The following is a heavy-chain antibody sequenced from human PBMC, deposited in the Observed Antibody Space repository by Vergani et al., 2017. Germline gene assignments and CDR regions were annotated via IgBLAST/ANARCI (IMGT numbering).Heavy chain of an antibody. J-gene: IGHJ6*03. D-gene: IGHD3-3*01. CDR2: MNPNSGNT. Sequence: QVHLVQSGAEVKKPGASVKVFCKASGYIFTSYDIHWVRQATGQGLEWMGWMNPNSGNTGYAQKFQGRVTMTRNTSISTAYMELSSLRSEDTAVYYCARRNWSGYYSYYYYMDVWGKGTTVTVSS. CDR3: ARRNWSGYYSYYYYMDV. V-gene: IGHV1-8*01. CDR1: GYIFTSYD.